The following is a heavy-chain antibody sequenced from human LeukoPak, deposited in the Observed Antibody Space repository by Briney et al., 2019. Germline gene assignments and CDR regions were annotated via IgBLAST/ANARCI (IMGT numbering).Heavy chain of an antibody. CDR2: IYYSGST. Sequence: SETLSLTCTVSGGPISTYYWSWIRQPPGKGLEWIGYIYYSGSTNYNPSLKSRVTISVDTSKNQFSLKLRSVTAADTAVYYCARRTTVAGTPRNTNWFDPWGQGTLVTVSS. J-gene: IGHJ5*02. D-gene: IGHD6-19*01. CDR3: ARRTTVAGTPRNTNWFDP. V-gene: IGHV4-59*08. CDR1: GGPISTYY.